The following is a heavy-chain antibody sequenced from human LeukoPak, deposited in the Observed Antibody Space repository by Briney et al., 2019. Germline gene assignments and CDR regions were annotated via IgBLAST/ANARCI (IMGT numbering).Heavy chain of an antibody. V-gene: IGHV1-18*04. CDR1: GYTFTSYG. Sequence: ASVQVSCKAPGYTFTSYGISWVRQAPGQGLEWMGWSSAYNGNTNYAQKLQGRVTMTTDTSTSTAYMELRSLRSDDTAVYYCARELRGQVDIVATSENWFDPWGQGTLVTVSS. D-gene: IGHD5-12*01. J-gene: IGHJ5*02. CDR2: SSAYNGNT. CDR3: ARELRGQVDIVATSENWFDP.